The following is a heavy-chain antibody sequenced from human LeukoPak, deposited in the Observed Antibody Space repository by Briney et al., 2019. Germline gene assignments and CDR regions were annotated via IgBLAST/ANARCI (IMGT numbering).Heavy chain of an antibody. V-gene: IGHV3-7*01. Sequence: GGSLRLSCAASGFTFSSYWMSWVRQAPGKGLEWVANIKQDGREKYYVDSVKGRFTISRDNAKNSLYLQMNGLRAEDTAVYYCARAGYCSSTSCYYYYYYMDVWGKGTTVTVSS. D-gene: IGHD2-2*01. J-gene: IGHJ6*03. CDR2: IKQDGREK. CDR1: GFTFSSYW. CDR3: ARAGYCSSTSCYYYYYYMDV.